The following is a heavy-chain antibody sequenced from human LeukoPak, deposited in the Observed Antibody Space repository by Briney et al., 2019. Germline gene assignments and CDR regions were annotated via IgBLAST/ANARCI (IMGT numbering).Heavy chain of an antibody. D-gene: IGHD6-13*01. CDR1: GFTFSSYA. J-gene: IGHJ4*02. CDR2: ISGSGGST. Sequence: QTGGSLRLSCAASGFTFSSYAMSWVRQAPGKGLEWVSVISGSGGSTSYADSVKGRFTISRDNSKNTVYVQMNSLRGEDTAVYYCAKGGSSSWSYFDYWGQGILVTVSS. CDR3: AKGGSSSWSYFDY. V-gene: IGHV3-23*01.